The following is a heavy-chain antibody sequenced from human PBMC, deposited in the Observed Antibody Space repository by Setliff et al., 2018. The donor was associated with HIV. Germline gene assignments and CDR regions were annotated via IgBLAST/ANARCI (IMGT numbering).Heavy chain of an antibody. CDR1: GFTFSDFS. CDR2: ISSSDNTM. V-gene: IGHV3-11*04. Sequence: PGGSLRLSCAASGFTFSDFSMSWIRQAPGKGLEWISYISSSDNTMYYADSVKGRFTISRDNAKNSLYLQMNSLRAEDTAVYYCAVHYYDSSGYDYWGQGTLVTVSS. D-gene: IGHD3-22*01. CDR3: AVHYYDSSGYDY. J-gene: IGHJ4*02.